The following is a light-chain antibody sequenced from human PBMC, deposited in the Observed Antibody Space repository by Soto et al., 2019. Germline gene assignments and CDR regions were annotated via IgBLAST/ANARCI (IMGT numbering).Light chain of an antibody. CDR2: GAS. CDR3: QQCDTSRTWT. V-gene: IGKV3-20*01. J-gene: IGKJ1*01. Sequence: IVLTRSPGTLSLSPGEIATLSCRGSKSVSSNSLAWYQQKPGQAPRLLIYGASSRASGIPDRFSGSGSGTDFTLTISRLEPEDFAVYYCQQCDTSRTWTFGQGTKV. CDR1: KSVSSNS.